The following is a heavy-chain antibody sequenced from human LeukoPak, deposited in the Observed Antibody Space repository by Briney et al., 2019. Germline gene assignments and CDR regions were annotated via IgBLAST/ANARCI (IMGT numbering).Heavy chain of an antibody. D-gene: IGHD1-26*01. CDR1: GYTFTSYG. V-gene: IGHV1-18*01. CDR3: ARIVGATDPGDY. Sequence: ASVKVSCKASGYTFTSYGISWVRQAPGQGLEWMGWISAYNGNTNYAQKLLGRVTMTTDTSTSTAYTELRSLRSDDTAVYYCARIVGATDPGDYWGQGTLVTVSS. CDR2: ISAYNGNT. J-gene: IGHJ4*02.